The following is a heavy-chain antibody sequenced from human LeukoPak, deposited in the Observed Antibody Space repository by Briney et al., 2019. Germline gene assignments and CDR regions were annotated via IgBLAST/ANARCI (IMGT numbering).Heavy chain of an antibody. J-gene: IGHJ5*02. CDR3: ARDSSGPNWFDP. Sequence: SVKVSCKASGGTFSSYAISWVRQAPGQGLEWMGRIIPIFGTANYAQKFQGRVTITTDESTGTAYMELSSLRSEDTAVYYCARDSSGPNWFDPWGQGTLVTVSS. V-gene: IGHV1-69*05. CDR1: GGTFSSYA. CDR2: IIPIFGTA.